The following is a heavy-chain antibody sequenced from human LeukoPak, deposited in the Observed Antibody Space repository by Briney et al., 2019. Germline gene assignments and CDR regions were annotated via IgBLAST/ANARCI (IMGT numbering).Heavy chain of an antibody. CDR3: ARARITIFGVVRDAFDI. J-gene: IGHJ3*02. CDR1: GFTFSSCS. Sequence: PGGSLRLSCAASGFTFSSCSMNWVRQAPGKGLEWVSSISSSSSYIYYADSVKGRFTISRDNAKNSLYLQMNSLRAEDTAVYYCARARITIFGVVRDAFDIWGQGTMVTVSS. V-gene: IGHV3-21*01. CDR2: ISSSSSYI. D-gene: IGHD3-3*01.